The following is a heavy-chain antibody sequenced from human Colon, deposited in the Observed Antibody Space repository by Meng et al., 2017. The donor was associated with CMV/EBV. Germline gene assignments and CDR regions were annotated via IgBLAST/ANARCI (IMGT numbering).Heavy chain of an antibody. J-gene: IGHJ5*02. CDR1: GATSSTYG. V-gene: IGHV1-69*10. Sequence: SVKVSCKASGATSSTYGISWVRQAPGQGLEWMGWIIPSLGIPRYAQNFQGRVTITADTSTSTAYMELSRLRSEDTAVYFCARAPGIAAAGTRLDTWGQGTLVTVSS. CDR2: IIPSLGIP. CDR3: ARAPGIAAAGTRLDT. D-gene: IGHD6-13*01.